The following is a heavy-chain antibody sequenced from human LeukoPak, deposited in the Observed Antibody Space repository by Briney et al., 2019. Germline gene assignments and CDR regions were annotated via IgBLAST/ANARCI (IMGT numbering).Heavy chain of an antibody. Sequence: GDSLKISCKGSGYNLGTFWIGWVRQMPGEGLEWMGIIYPGDSETRYNASFQGQVTLSADRSISTAYLKWSSLKASDTAMYYCARRVKKYSSSSIYYYMDVWGKGTTVTVSS. CDR1: GYNLGTFW. V-gene: IGHV5-51*01. CDR2: IYPGDSET. J-gene: IGHJ6*03. D-gene: IGHD6-6*01. CDR3: ARRVKKYSSSSIYYYMDV.